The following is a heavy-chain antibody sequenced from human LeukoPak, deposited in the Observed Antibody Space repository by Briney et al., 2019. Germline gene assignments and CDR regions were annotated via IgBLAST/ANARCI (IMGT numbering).Heavy chain of an antibody. CDR3: ARDGDIVAVPAEVPENWFDP. CDR2: ISAYNGNT. J-gene: IGHJ5*02. V-gene: IGHV1-18*01. D-gene: IGHD2-2*01. Sequence: ASVKVSCKASGYTFTSYGISWVRQAPGQGLEWMGWISAYNGNTNYAQKLQGRVTMTTDTSTSTAYMELRSLRSDDTAAYYCARDGDIVAVPAEVPENWFDPWGQGTLVTVSS. CDR1: GYTFTSYG.